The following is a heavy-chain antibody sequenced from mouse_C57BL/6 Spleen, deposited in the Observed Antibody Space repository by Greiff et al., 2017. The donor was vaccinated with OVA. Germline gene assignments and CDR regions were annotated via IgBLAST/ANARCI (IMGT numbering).Heavy chain of an antibody. V-gene: IGHV5-4*01. Sequence: DVHLVESGGGLVKPGGSLKLSCAASGFTFSSYAMSWVRQTPEKRLEWVATISDGGSYTYYPDNVKGRFTISRDNAKNNLYLQMSHLKSEDTAMYYCARDRGYGYFDYWGQGTTLTVSS. CDR1: GFTFSSYA. D-gene: IGHD1-1*01. J-gene: IGHJ2*01. CDR3: ARDRGYGYFDY. CDR2: ISDGGSYT.